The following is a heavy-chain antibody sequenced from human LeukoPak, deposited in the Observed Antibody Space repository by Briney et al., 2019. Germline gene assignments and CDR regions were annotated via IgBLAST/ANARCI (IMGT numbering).Heavy chain of an antibody. D-gene: IGHD3-10*01. V-gene: IGHV3-7*03. CDR2: IKQDGSEK. CDR3: AKGVTYGSGSYFPPNWFDP. Sequence: GGSLRLSCAASGFTFSSYWMSWVRQAPGKGLEWVANIKQDGSEKYYVDSVKGRFTISRDNSKNTLYLQMNSLRAEDTAVYYCAKGVTYGSGSYFPPNWFDPWGQGTLVTVSS. J-gene: IGHJ5*02. CDR1: GFTFSSYW.